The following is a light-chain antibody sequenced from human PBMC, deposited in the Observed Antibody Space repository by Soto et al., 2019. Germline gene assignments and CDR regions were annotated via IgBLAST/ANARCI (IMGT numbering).Light chain of an antibody. V-gene: IGKV1-9*01. CDR2: AAS. J-gene: IGKJ2*01. Sequence: DIPLTQSPSFLSASVGDRVTITCRASQRIRSSLAWYQQRPGKAPKLLIYAASILQSGVPSRFSGSGSGTEFTLTISSLQPEDFATYYCQQLKLYPPFTFGQGTKLETK. CDR3: QQLKLYPPFT. CDR1: QRIRSS.